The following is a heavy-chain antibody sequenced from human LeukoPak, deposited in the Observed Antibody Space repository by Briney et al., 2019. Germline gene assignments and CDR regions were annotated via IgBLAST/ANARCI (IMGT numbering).Heavy chain of an antibody. J-gene: IGHJ6*03. Sequence: GGSLRLSCAASGFTFSSFGMNWVRQAPGKGLEWVSYISSSSSYIYYADSVKGRFTISRDNAKNSLYLQMNSLRDDDTAVYYCARDPYSGNLGPTYYYYMDVWGKGTTVTVSS. D-gene: IGHD1-26*01. CDR3: ARDPYSGNLGPTYYYYMDV. V-gene: IGHV3-21*05. CDR1: GFTFSSFG. CDR2: ISSSSSYI.